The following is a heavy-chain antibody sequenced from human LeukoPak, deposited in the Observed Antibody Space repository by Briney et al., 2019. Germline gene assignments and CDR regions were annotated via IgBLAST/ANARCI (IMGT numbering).Heavy chain of an antibody. CDR1: GFTFRIYG. Sequence: GRSLRLSCAASGFTFRIYGMHWVRQAAGKGLEWVAVIWNDGSKKYYGDSVKGRFTISRDNSKNTVDVQVNSLRAEDTAVYYCAKDQFSGNEQPGYMDVWGKGTTVIVSS. V-gene: IGHV3-33*06. J-gene: IGHJ6*03. CDR2: IWNDGSKK. CDR3: AKDQFSGNEQPGYMDV. D-gene: IGHD3-10*01.